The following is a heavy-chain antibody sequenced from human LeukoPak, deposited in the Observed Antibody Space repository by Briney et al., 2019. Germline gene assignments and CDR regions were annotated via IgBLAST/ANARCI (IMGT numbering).Heavy chain of an antibody. J-gene: IGHJ6*03. CDR2: ISSSGSTI. V-gene: IGHV3-11*01. Sequence: GGSLRLSCAASGFTFSDYYMSWVRQAPGKGLEWVSYISSSGSTIYYADSVKGRFTISRDNAKNSLYLQMNSLRAEDTAVYYCASTPLLVPAAYYYYYYMDVWGKGTTVTVSS. D-gene: IGHD2-2*01. CDR1: GFTFSDYY. CDR3: ASTPLLVPAAYYYYYYMDV.